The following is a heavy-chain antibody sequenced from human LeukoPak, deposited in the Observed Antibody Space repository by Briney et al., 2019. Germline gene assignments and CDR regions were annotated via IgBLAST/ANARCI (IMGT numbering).Heavy chain of an antibody. V-gene: IGHV3-30*04. CDR3: ARDRGDIVVVVAARHDAFDI. Sequence: GGSLRLSCAASGFTFSSYAMHWVRQAPGKGLEWVAVISYGGSNKYYADSVKGRFTISRDNSKNTLYLQMNSLRAEDTAVYYCARDRGDIVVVVAARHDAFDIWGQGTMVTVSS. J-gene: IGHJ3*02. CDR2: ISYGGSNK. CDR1: GFTFSSYA. D-gene: IGHD2-15*01.